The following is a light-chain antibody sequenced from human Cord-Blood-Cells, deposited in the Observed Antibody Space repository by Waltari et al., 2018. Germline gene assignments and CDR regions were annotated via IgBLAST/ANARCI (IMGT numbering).Light chain of an antibody. J-gene: IGLJ3*02. CDR2: EGS. V-gene: IGLV2-23*01. CDR1: SSDVGSYNL. Sequence: QSALTQPASVSGSPGQSITISCTGTSSDVGSYNLVSWYQQHPGKAPKLMIYEGSKRHSGVSNRCSGSKSGNTASLTISGLQAEDEADYYCCSYAGSWVFGGGTKLTVL. CDR3: CSYAGSWV.